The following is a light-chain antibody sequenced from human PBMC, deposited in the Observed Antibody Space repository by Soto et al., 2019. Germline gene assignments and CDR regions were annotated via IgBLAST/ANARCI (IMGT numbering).Light chain of an antibody. CDR3: CSYASSSTLYV. J-gene: IGLJ1*01. CDR2: EIS. V-gene: IGLV2-14*03. CDR1: SGEVGGYNY. Sequence: QSVLAQPASLSGSPGQSITISCTGTSGEVGGYNYVSWYQQHPGKAPKLMIYEISNRPSGVSNRFSGSKSGNTASLTISGLQAEDEADYYCCSYASSSTLYVFGTGTKVTVL.